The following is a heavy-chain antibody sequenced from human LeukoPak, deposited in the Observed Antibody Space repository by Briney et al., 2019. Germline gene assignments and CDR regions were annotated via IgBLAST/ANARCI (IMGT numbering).Heavy chain of an antibody. J-gene: IGHJ1*01. V-gene: IGHV3-53*01. CDR1: GFTVSSTY. D-gene: IGHD1-1*01. CDR2: IYSGGNI. Sequence: GGSLRLSCAASGFTVSSTYMSWVRQAPGKGLEWVSVIYSGGNIYYIDSVKGRFTISRDNSKNTLYLQMNSLRAGDTAVYYCTRDAGTTWGQGTLVTVSS. CDR3: TRDAGTT.